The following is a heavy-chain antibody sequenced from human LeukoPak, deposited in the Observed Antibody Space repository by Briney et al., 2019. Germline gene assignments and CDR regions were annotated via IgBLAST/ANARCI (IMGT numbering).Heavy chain of an antibody. CDR2: IVVGSGNT. CDR1: GFTFTSSA. Sequence: SVKVSCKASGFTFTSSAMQWVRQARGQRLEWTGWIVVGSGNTNYAQKFQERVTITRDMSTSTAYMELSSLRSEDTAVYYCAADSQYDFWSGPMTENAFDIWGQGTMVTVSS. CDR3: AADSQYDFWSGPMTENAFDI. J-gene: IGHJ3*02. V-gene: IGHV1-58*02. D-gene: IGHD3-3*01.